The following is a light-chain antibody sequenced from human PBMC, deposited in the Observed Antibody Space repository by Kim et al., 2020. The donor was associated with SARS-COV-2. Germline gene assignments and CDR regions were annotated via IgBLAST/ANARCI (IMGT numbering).Light chain of an antibody. V-gene: IGKV1-9*01. CDR2: DTS. Sequence: DIQLTQSPSFLSASVGDSVSITCRASQAIDTFLAWFQQKPGKAPNLLIYDTSTLQSGVPSRFSGSGSGTEFTLTISSLQPEDFALYYCQKLDTYPLTFGGGTKVDIK. CDR1: QAIDTF. CDR3: QKLDTYPLT. J-gene: IGKJ4*01.